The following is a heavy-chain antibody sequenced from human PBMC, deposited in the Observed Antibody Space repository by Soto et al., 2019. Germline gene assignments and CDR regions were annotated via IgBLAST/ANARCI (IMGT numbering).Heavy chain of an antibody. CDR3: AKDVGSGFDY. V-gene: IGHV3-30*18. CDR2: IAYDGSNK. D-gene: IGHD1-1*01. Sequence: QVQLVESGGGVVQPGRSLRLSCAASGFTFSSYGMHWVRQAPGKGLEWVAVIAYDGSNKYDADSVKGRFTISRDNSKNTLYLQMNSLRAEDTAVYYCAKDVGSGFDYWGQGTLVTVSS. J-gene: IGHJ4*02. CDR1: GFTFSSYG.